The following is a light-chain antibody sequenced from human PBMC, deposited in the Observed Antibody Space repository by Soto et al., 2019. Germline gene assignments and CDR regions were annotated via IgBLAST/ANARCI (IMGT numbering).Light chain of an antibody. CDR1: QSVSSSY. CDR2: GAS. CDR3: QQYGSSPRIT. V-gene: IGKV3-20*01. J-gene: IGKJ3*01. Sequence: EIVLTQSPGTLSLSPGERATLSCRASQSVSSSYLAWYQQKPGQAPRLLIYGASSRATGIPDRFSSSGSGTDFTLTIRRLEPEDFAVYYCQQYGSSPRITFGPGTKVDIK.